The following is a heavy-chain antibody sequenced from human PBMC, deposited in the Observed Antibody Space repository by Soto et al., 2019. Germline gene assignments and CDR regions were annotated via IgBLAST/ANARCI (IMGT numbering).Heavy chain of an antibody. Sequence: GGSLRLSCAASGFTFSGSAMHWVRQASGKGLEWVGRIRSKANSYATAYAASVKGRFTISRDDSKNTAYLQMNSLKTEDTAVYYCTRPYYDILTGYHDAFDIWGQGIMVTVSS. CDR3: TRPYYDILTGYHDAFDI. D-gene: IGHD3-9*01. J-gene: IGHJ3*02. V-gene: IGHV3-73*01. CDR2: IRSKANSYAT. CDR1: GFTFSGSA.